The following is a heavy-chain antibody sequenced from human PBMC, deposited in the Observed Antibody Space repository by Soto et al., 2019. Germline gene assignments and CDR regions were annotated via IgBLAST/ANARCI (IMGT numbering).Heavy chain of an antibody. CDR3: ARSVGSGGVIGGFDY. CDR1: GGTFNTYA. Sequence: QVQLVQSGPEMKKPGSAVKVSCKASGGTFNTYAMNWVRQVPGQGLEWMGGIFPMFDVPRYAQKFQGRVTITLDASSTTAYMELSSLRFDGTAVYYCARSVGSGGVIGGFDYWGQGTLVSV. CDR2: IFPMFDVP. D-gene: IGHD3-16*02. J-gene: IGHJ4*02. V-gene: IGHV1-69*19.